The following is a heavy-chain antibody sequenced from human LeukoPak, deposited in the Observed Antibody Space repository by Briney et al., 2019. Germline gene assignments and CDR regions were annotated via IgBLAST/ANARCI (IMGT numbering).Heavy chain of an antibody. D-gene: IGHD3-10*01. J-gene: IGHJ6*02. CDR2: ISYDGRNE. Sequence: PGGSLRLSCAASGFTFSSYAMHWVRQAPGKGLEWVSLISYDGRNEHYADSAKGRLTISRDNSKNTLSLQMNGLRAEDTAVYYCARAQYRSSGNGMDVWGQGTTVTVSS. CDR1: GFTFSSYA. CDR3: ARAQYRSSGNGMDV. V-gene: IGHV3-30*04.